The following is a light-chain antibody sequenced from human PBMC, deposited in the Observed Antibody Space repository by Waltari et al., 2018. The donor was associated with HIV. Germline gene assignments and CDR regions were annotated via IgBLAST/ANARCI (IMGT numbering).Light chain of an antibody. V-gene: IGKV3-15*01. CDR1: QSVRTK. CDR3: QQYDYWPPWT. J-gene: IGKJ1*01. CDR2: GAS. Sequence: VMTQSPATLSVSPGDTTTLSCRASQSVRTKLAWYQQKPGQPPRLLIYGASTRATGIAARFSGSGAGTEFTLTINSLQSEDYAFYYCQQYDYWPPWTFGQGTKVEMK.